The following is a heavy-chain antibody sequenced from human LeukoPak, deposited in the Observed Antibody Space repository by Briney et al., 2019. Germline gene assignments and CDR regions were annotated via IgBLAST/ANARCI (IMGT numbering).Heavy chain of an antibody. CDR1: GFTFSNAW. J-gene: IGHJ6*02. CDR2: IKSKTDGGTT. V-gene: IGHV3-15*01. Sequence: PGGSLRLSCAASGFTFSNAWMSWVRQAPGKGLEWVGRIKSKTDGGTTDYAAPVKGRFTISRDDSKNTLYLQMNSLKTEDTAVYHCTTVSGATLYYYGMDVWGQGTTVTVSS. D-gene: IGHD5-12*01. CDR3: TTVSGATLYYYGMDV.